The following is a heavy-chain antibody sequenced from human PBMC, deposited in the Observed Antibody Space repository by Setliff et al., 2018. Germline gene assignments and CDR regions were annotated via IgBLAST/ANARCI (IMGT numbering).Heavy chain of an antibody. CDR3: FGAGTCSY. CDR1: GFTFSSLW. D-gene: IGHD3-16*01. Sequence: GGSLRLSCAASGFTFSSLWMAWVRQAPGKGLEWVANINQGGGEQFYVDSVRGRFIISRDNAKNSLYLHMSSLRADDTAVYYCFGAGTCSYWGQGTQVTVSS. V-gene: IGHV3-7*01. CDR2: INQGGGEQ. J-gene: IGHJ4*02.